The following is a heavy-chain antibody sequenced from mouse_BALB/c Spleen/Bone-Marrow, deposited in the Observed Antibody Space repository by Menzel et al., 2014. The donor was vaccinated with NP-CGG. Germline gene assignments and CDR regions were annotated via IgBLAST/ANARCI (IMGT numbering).Heavy chain of an antibody. CDR1: GYTFTSYL. J-gene: IGHJ3*01. V-gene: IGHV1S22*01. Sequence: LQHSGSELVRPGASVKLSCKASGYTFTSYLIHWVKQRPGQGLEWIGNIYPGSGSSNYDEKFKSKATLTVDTSSSTAYMQLSSLTSEDSAVYYCTRTYGNYPAWFAYWGQGTLVTVSA. CDR2: IYPGSGSS. CDR3: TRTYGNYPAWFAY. D-gene: IGHD2-1*01.